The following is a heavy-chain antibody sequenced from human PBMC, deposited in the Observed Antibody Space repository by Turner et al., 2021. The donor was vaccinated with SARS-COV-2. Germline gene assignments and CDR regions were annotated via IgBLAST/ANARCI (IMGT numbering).Heavy chain of an antibody. D-gene: IGHD6-13*01. V-gene: IGHV3-7*03. CDR2: IKKDGSEK. CDR1: GFTFSSYW. J-gene: IGHJ4*02. CDR3: ARLHTSSWYFDY. Sequence: EVQLVESGGGLVQPGASLRPSCAASGFTFSSYWMTWVRQAPGKGLEWVANIKKDGSEKYYGDSVKGRFTISRDNAKNSLYLQMNSLRAEGTAVYYCARLHTSSWYFDYWGQGTLVTVSS.